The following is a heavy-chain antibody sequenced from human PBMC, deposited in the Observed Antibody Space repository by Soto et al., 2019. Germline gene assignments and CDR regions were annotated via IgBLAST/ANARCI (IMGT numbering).Heavy chain of an antibody. D-gene: IGHD2-2*01. Sequence: EVQLVESGGGLVQPGGSLRLSCAASGFTFSRYDMHWVRQATGKGLEWVSAIGTAGDTYYPGSVKGRFTISRENAKNSLYLQMNSLRAGDTAVYYCARAGSGYCSSTSCYEDYYYGMDVW. CDR3: ARAGSGYCSSTSCYEDYYYGMDV. V-gene: IGHV3-13*04. CDR1: GFTFSRYD. CDR2: IGTAGDT. J-gene: IGHJ6*01.